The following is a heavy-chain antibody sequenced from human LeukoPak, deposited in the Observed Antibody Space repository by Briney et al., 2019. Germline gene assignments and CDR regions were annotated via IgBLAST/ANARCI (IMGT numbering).Heavy chain of an antibody. CDR2: ITISSTYI. D-gene: IGHD5-18*01. J-gene: IGHJ4*02. V-gene: IGHV3-21*01. CDR3: ARDSLGYTGSEFDY. CDR1: GFTFSSYT. Sequence: GGSLRFSCAASGFTFSSYTMNWVRQAPGKGLEWVSFITISSTYIYYADSVKGRFTISRDNAKNSLYLQMSSLRAEDTAVYYCARDSLGYTGSEFDYWGQGTLVTVSS.